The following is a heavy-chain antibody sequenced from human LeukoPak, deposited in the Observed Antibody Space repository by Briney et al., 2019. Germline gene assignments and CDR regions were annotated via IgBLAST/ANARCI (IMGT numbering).Heavy chain of an antibody. J-gene: IGHJ4*01. Sequence: PGRSLRLSCAASGVTFTFFAIRWVRHAPGEGQEWVSTATRDGITTYYGNSVKGRFTISRDNSKNTVYLQLNRLRTDTPAVYYCAKYATLVGYTRDCSSNSFDHWGHGTPVTVSS. CDR1: GVTFTFFA. CDR3: AKYATLVGYTRDCSSNSFDH. D-gene: IGHD2-2*02. CDR2: ATRDGITT. V-gene: IGHV3-23*01.